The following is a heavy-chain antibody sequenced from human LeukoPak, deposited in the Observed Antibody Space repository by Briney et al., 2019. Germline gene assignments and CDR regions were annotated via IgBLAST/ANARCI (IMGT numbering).Heavy chain of an antibody. CDR2: ISYDGRKK. V-gene: IGHV3-30*03. D-gene: IGHD1-7*01. Sequence: GGSLRLSCAASGFTFSSYGMHWVRQAPGKGLEWVTVISYDGRKKNYVDSVKGRFTISRDNSKNTLYLQMNSLRVEDTAVYYCARGKNIWNYRSWFDSWGQGTLVTVSS. J-gene: IGHJ5*01. CDR1: GFTFSSYG. CDR3: ARGKNIWNYRSWFDS.